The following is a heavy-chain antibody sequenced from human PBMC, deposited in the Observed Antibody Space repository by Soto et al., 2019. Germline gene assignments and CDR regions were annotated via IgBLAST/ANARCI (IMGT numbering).Heavy chain of an antibody. J-gene: IGHJ4*02. CDR1: GFTFSSYS. Sequence: EVQLVESGGGLVKPGGSLRLSCAASGFTFSSYSMNWVRQAPGKRLEWVSSISSSSSYIYYADSVKGRFTITSDNAKNSLYLQMNSLRAEDTAVYYCARDSRRWLQFDFDYWGQGTLVTVSS. D-gene: IGHD5-12*01. V-gene: IGHV3-21*01. CDR3: ARDSRRWLQFDFDY. CDR2: ISSSSSYI.